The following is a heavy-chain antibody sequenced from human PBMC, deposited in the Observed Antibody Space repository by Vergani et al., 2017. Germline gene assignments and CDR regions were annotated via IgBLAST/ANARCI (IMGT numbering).Heavy chain of an antibody. V-gene: IGHV4-4*03. Sequence: QVQLQESGPGLVKPPGTLSLTCAVSGDSISSNNCWTWVRQPPGKGLEWIGEICHTEDTKYSPSLKSRVTVSVDESRNLFSLRLNSVTAADTAADYCATIGYRRWGYYFDYWGQGMLVTVSS. D-gene: IGHD2-2*02. J-gene: IGHJ4*02. CDR3: ATIGYRRWGYYFDY. CDR1: GDSISSNNC. CDR2: ICHTEDT.